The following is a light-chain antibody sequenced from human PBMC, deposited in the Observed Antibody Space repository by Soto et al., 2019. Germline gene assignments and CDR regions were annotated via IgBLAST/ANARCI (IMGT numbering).Light chain of an antibody. Sequence: EIVLTQSPGTLSLSPGERATLSCRASQSVSSSYLAWYQQKPGQAPRLLIYGANNRATGISDRFSGSGSGTDFTLTISRLEFDDFAVYYCQQHGSSPLTFGGGTKVDIK. V-gene: IGKV3-20*01. J-gene: IGKJ4*01. CDR1: QSVSSSY. CDR3: QQHGSSPLT. CDR2: GAN.